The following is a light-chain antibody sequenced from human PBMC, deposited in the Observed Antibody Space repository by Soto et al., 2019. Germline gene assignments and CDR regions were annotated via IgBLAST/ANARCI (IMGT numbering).Light chain of an antibody. CDR2: DVN. V-gene: IGLV2-14*01. J-gene: IGLJ2*01. Sequence: QSALTQPASVSGSPGQSITISCTGTSSDVGGYNYVSWYQQHPGKAPKLMIYDVNNRPSGVSNRFSGSSSGNTASLTISGLQAEDEADYYCSSYISSSTLVFGGGTKETVL. CDR3: SSYISSSTLV. CDR1: SSDVGGYNY.